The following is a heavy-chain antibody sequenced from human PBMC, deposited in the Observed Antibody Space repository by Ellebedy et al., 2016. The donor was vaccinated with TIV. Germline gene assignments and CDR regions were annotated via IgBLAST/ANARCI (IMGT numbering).Heavy chain of an antibody. Sequence: GESLKISCAVSGFTFSRYGMHWVRQAPGKGLEWVAVLSYDGSNKYYADSVKGRFTISRDNSKRTVDLQMNSLRAEDTAIYFCAKDRTSGDGYWVFDNWGQGTLVSVSS. D-gene: IGHD5-18*01. CDR3: AKDRTSGDGYWVFDN. J-gene: IGHJ4*02. CDR2: LSYDGSNK. V-gene: IGHV3-33*03. CDR1: GFTFSRYG.